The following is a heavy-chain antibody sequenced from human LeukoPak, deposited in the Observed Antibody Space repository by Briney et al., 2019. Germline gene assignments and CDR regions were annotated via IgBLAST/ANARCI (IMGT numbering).Heavy chain of an antibody. CDR3: AKARYCSGGSCFPQLTPDY. CDR1: GFTVSSNY. D-gene: IGHD2-15*01. V-gene: IGHV3-53*01. CDR2: IYSGGST. J-gene: IGHJ4*02. Sequence: GGSLRLSCAASGFTVSSNYMSWVRQAPGKGLEWVSVIYSGGSTYYADSVKGRFTISRDNSKNTLYLQMNSLRAEDTAVYYCAKARYCSGGSCFPQLTPDYWGQGTQVTVSS.